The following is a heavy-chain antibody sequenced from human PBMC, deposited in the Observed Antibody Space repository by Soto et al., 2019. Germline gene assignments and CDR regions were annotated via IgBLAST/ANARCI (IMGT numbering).Heavy chain of an antibody. CDR3: ARGSSSSWYGVSGGDY. CDR2: ISAYNGNT. D-gene: IGHD6-13*01. Sequence: QVQLVQSGAEVKKPGASVKVSCKASGYTFTSYGISWVRQAPGQGLEWMGWISAYNGNTNYAQKLQGRVTMTTDTSTSTAYIELGSLRPDDTAGYYCARGSSSSWYGVSGGDYWGQGTLVTVSS. CDR1: GYTFTSYG. J-gene: IGHJ4*02. V-gene: IGHV1-18*01.